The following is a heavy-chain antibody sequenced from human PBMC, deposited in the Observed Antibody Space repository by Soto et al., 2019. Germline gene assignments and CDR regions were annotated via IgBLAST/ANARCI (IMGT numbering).Heavy chain of an antibody. CDR3: ARDVPDTNLFFFYYGMDV. Sequence: ASVKVSCKASGYSFTAYGISWVRQAPGQGLEWMGWISTDNGNTNYAHNLQGRVSMTTDPSTSTAYMELWSLGSDDTAVYYCARDVPDTNLFFFYYGMDVWGQGTTVTVSS. CDR1: GYSFTAYG. J-gene: IGHJ6*02. D-gene: IGHD2-21*01. CDR2: ISTDNGNT. V-gene: IGHV1-18*01.